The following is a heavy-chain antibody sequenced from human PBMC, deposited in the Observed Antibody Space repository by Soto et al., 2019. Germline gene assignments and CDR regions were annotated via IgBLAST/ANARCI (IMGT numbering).Heavy chain of an antibody. D-gene: IGHD6-19*01. CDR3: ATALGTSGWFDY. CDR2: IRAHTGET. J-gene: IGHJ4*02. V-gene: IGHV1-18*01. Sequence: QVHRVQSGAEVKRPGASVKVSCKASAYTSTLYGSTWVRQAPGQGLEWMGWIRAHTGETKFARKFQDRVTMTTDPSSSTVFMDLRTLTSDDTAVYYCATALGTSGWFDYWGQGTLVTVPS. CDR1: AYTSTLYG.